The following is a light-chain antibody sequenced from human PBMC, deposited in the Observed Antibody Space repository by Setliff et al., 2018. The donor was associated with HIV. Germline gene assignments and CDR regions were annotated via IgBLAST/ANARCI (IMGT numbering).Light chain of an antibody. V-gene: IGLV2-14*03. CDR3: ASYRSPATYV. CDR2: DVS. CDR1: SSDVGGYNY. Sequence: QSALTQPASVSGSPGQSITISCTGTSSDVGGYNYVSWYQQHPGKAPKLMIYDVSNRPSGVSNRFSDSKSGNTASLTISGLQAEDEADYFCASYRSPATYVFGIGTKVTVL. J-gene: IGLJ1*01.